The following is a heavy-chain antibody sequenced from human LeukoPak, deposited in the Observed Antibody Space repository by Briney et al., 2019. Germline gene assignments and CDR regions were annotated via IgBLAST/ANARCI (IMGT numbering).Heavy chain of an antibody. Sequence: ASVKVSSKASVGTFTIYAISWVRQAPGQGLEWMGGIIPIFGTANYAQKFQGRVTITADESTSTAYMELSSLRSEDTAVYYCARGGDPISSWFDPWGQGTLVTVSS. CDR2: IIPIFGTA. J-gene: IGHJ5*02. CDR1: VGTFTIYA. V-gene: IGHV1-69*13. CDR3: ARGGDPISSWFDP. D-gene: IGHD4-17*01.